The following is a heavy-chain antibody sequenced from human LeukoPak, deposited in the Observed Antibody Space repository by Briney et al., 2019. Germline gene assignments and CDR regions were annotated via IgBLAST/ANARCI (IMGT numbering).Heavy chain of an antibody. Sequence: VASVKVSCKASGYTFTSYYMHWVRQAPGRGLEWMGIINPSGGSTSYAQKCQSRGTRTRDTSTSTVYMELSSLRSEDTAVYYCARGDYKSQYFQHWGQGTLVTVSS. V-gene: IGHV1-46*01. CDR2: INPSGGST. D-gene: IGHD4-11*01. CDR3: ARGDYKSQYFQH. J-gene: IGHJ1*01. CDR1: GYTFTSYY.